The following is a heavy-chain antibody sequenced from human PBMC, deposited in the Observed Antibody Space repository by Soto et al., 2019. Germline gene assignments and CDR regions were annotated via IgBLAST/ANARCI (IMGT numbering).Heavy chain of an antibody. CDR3: ATSNSYDFWSGYYAINWFDP. CDR1: GFTFSSYG. V-gene: IGHV3-30*03. Sequence: HPGGSLRLSCAASGFTFSSYGMHWVRQAPGKGLEWVAVISYDGSNKYYADSVKGRFTISRDNSKNTLYLQMNSLRAEDTAVYYCATSNSYDFWSGYYAINWFDPWGQGTLVTVSS. J-gene: IGHJ5*02. D-gene: IGHD3-3*01. CDR2: ISYDGSNK.